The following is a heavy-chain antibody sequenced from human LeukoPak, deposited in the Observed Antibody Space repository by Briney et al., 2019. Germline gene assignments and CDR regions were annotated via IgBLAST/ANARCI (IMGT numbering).Heavy chain of an antibody. D-gene: IGHD3-22*01. CDR2: IYSGGGT. CDR3: ARSYYDSSGYWCY. Sequence: GGSLRLSCAASGFTVSSNYMSWVRQAPGKGLEWVSVIYSGGGTYYADSVKGRFTISRDNAKNSLYLQMNSLRAEDTAVYYCARSYYDSSGYWCYWGQGTLVTVSS. V-gene: IGHV3-53*01. CDR1: GFTVSSNY. J-gene: IGHJ4*02.